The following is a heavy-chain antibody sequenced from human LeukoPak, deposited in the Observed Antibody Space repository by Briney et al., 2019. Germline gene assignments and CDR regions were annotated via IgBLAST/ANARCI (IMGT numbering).Heavy chain of an antibody. J-gene: IGHJ4*02. CDR1: GGSISSGGYY. CDR3: ARDCIAAARSSGCSV. CDR2: IYYSGST. V-gene: IGHV4-31*03. Sequence: SQTLSLTCTVSGGSISSGGYYWSWIRQHPGKGLEWIGYIYYSGSTYYNPSLKSRVTISVDTSKNQFSLKLSSVTAADTAVYYCARDCIAAARSSGCSVWGQGTVVTVSS. D-gene: IGHD6-13*01.